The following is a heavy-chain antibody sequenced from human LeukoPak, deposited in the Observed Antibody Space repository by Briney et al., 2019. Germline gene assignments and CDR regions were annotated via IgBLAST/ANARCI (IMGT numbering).Heavy chain of an antibody. Sequence: GASVKVSCKASGYTFIGYSLHWVRQAPGQGLEWMAWINPNSGGTNFAQKFQGRVTMTRDTSSSTAYMELSRLRSDDTAVYYCARDRGLGSESLDYGMDVWGQGTTVTVSS. CDR2: INPNSGGT. V-gene: IGHV1-2*02. D-gene: IGHD3-10*01. CDR1: GYTFIGYS. J-gene: IGHJ6*02. CDR3: ARDRGLGSESLDYGMDV.